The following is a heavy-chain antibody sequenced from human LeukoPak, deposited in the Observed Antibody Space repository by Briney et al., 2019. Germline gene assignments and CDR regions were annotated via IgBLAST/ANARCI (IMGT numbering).Heavy chain of an antibody. Sequence: GGSLRLSCAASGFTFNDYAMHWVRQAPGKGLEWVSLISGDGGSTYYADSVRGRFTISRDNSKNSLYLQVHSLRTEDTALYYCAKETRHSSSWRPFDYWGQGTLVTVSS. CDR2: ISGDGGST. CDR3: AKETRHSSSWRPFDY. D-gene: IGHD6-13*01. CDR1: GFTFNDYA. J-gene: IGHJ4*02. V-gene: IGHV3-43*02.